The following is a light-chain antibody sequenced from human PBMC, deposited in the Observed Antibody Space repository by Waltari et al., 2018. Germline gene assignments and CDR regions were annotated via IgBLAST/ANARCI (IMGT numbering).Light chain of an antibody. V-gene: IGLV3-1*01. CDR3: QAWDSTGE. Sequence: SYELTQPPSVSVSPGQTATITCSGDNLGNKYACWYQQKPGQSPVVVIYQDSKRPSGIPERFSGSNSGNTATLTISGTQAMDEADYYCQAWDSTGEFGGGTKLTVL. CDR2: QDS. CDR1: NLGNKY. J-gene: IGLJ3*02.